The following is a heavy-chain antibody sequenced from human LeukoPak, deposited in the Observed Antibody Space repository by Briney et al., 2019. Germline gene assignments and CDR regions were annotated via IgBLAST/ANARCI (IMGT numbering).Heavy chain of an antibody. D-gene: IGHD3-22*01. CDR3: ARASSGYYWDFDY. J-gene: IGHJ4*02. CDR1: GDSISSYNYF. V-gene: IGHV4-39*01. CDR2: IYCRGNT. Sequence: SETLSLICTVSGDSISSYNYFWGWIRQPPGKGLEWVGSIYCRGNTYYNPSLKSRVTLSADTSKNQFSLKVTSVTAADTAVYYCARASSGYYWDFDYWGQGALVTVSS.